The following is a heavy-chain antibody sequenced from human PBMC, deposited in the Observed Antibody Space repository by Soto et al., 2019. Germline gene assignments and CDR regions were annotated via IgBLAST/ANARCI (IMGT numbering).Heavy chain of an antibody. D-gene: IGHD3-22*01. Sequence: QVQLVESGGGVVQPGRSLRLSCAASGFTFSSYAMHWVRQAPGKGLEWVAVISYDGSNKYYADSVKGRFTISRDNSKNTLYLQMNSLRAEDTAVYYCARGPLYYYDSSGYQYNFDYWGQGTLVTVSS. CDR3: ARGPLYYYDSSGYQYNFDY. CDR2: ISYDGSNK. CDR1: GFTFSSYA. V-gene: IGHV3-30-3*01. J-gene: IGHJ4*02.